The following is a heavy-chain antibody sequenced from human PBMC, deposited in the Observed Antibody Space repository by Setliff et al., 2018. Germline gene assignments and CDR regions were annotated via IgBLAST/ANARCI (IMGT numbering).Heavy chain of an antibody. J-gene: IGHJ4*02. Sequence: SETLSLTCTVSGGSISSHYWSWIRQPPGKGLEWIGSIYYSGSTNYNPSLKSRVTISVDTAKNQFSLKLSSVTAADTAVYYCAREQYQLLFLTARGEFDYWGQGTLVTVSS. V-gene: IGHV4-59*11. D-gene: IGHD2-2*01. CDR2: IYYSGST. CDR3: AREQYQLLFLTARGEFDY. CDR1: GGSISSHY.